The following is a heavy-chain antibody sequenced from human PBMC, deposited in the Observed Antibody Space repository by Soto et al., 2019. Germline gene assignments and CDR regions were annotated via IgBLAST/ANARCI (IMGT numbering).Heavy chain of an antibody. CDR1: GGSFSGHS. CDR3: STRAYDTNGYYRFDP. D-gene: IGHD3-22*01. Sequence: SETLSRTCAVYGGSFSGHSWTWIRQSPGKGLEWIGDINHSGRVNYSPSLKMRVTISLDTSKNQFSLTLSAVTAADTAMYYCSTRAYDTNGYYRFDPWGQGTLVTVSS. CDR2: INHSGRV. V-gene: IGHV4-34*01. J-gene: IGHJ5*01.